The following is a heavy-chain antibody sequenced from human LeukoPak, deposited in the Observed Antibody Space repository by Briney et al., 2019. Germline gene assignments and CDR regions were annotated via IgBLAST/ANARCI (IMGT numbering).Heavy chain of an antibody. CDR3: ARARFLEWLRRHGPFDY. Sequence: GASVKVSCKASGYTFTSYYMHWVRQAPGQGLEWMGIINPSGGSTSYAQKFQGRVTMTRDTSTSTVYMELSSLRSEDTAVYYCARARFLEWLRRHGPFDYWGQGTLVTVSS. V-gene: IGHV1-46*01. CDR1: GYTFTSYY. J-gene: IGHJ4*02. D-gene: IGHD3-3*01. CDR2: INPSGGST.